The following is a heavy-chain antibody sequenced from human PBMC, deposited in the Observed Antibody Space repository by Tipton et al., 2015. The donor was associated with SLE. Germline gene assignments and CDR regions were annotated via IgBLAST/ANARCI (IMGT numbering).Heavy chain of an antibody. CDR3: ARATTSYLTSFYFDS. CDR1: GYTFSSYP. J-gene: IGHJ4*02. V-gene: IGHV7-4-1*02. D-gene: IGHD1-26*01. CDR2: INTNTGNP. Sequence: QLVQSGAEVKKPGASVKVSCRASGYTFSSYPMIWVRQAPGQGLEWMGWINTNTGNPTFAQGFTGRFVFSLDTSVSTAYLQISSLKAEDTAVYYCARATTSYLTSFYFDSWGQGTLVTVSS.